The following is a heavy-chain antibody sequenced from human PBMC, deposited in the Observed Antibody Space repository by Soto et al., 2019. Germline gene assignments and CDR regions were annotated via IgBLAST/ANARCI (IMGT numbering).Heavy chain of an antibody. Sequence: GGSLRLSCAASGVTFSSYAMSWVRQAPGKGLEWVSAISGSGGSTYYADSVKGRFTISRDNSKNTLYLQMNSLRDEDTAVYYCARAVRGYSYGSYFDYWGQGTLVTVSS. J-gene: IGHJ4*02. D-gene: IGHD5-18*01. CDR1: GVTFSSYA. CDR2: ISGSGGST. CDR3: ARAVRGYSYGSYFDY. V-gene: IGHV3-23*01.